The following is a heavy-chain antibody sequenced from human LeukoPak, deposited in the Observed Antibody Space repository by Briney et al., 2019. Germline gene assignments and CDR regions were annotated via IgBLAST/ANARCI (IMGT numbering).Heavy chain of an antibody. V-gene: IGHV3-23*01. Sequence: SGGSLRLSCAASGFTFSNYVMTWVRQAPGKGLEWVSAIGIDVRDSDYADSVKGRFTISRDNSKNTVYLQMNSLRAEDTGLYYCTRRVGGTPDYWGLGTLVTVCS. D-gene: IGHD1-26*01. CDR1: GFTFSNYV. CDR2: IGIDVRDS. CDR3: TRRVGGTPDY. J-gene: IGHJ4*02.